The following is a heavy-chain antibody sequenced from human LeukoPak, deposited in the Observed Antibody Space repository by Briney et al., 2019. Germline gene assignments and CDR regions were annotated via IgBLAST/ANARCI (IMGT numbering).Heavy chain of an antibody. D-gene: IGHD3-10*01. CDR1: GFTFIGYY. Sequence: ASVKVSCKASGFTFIGYYIHWVRQAPGQGLEWMGWINPNSGGTNYAQRFQGKVTMTRDTSITTAYMELSRLTSDDTAVHYCARGTTMVRGVVVTFSWFDPWGQGTLVTVSS. CDR2: INPNSGGT. CDR3: ARGTTMVRGVVVTFSWFDP. V-gene: IGHV1-2*02. J-gene: IGHJ5*02.